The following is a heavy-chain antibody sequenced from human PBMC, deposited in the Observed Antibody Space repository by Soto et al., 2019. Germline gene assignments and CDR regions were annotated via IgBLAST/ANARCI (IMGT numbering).Heavy chain of an antibody. Sequence: SETLSLTCSVSGGSLSSRGYYWTWIRQHPGKGLEWIGYIYYSGTTTNYNPSLKSRVTLSVDTSKNQFSLKLSSVTAADTAVYYCARLGGSYAVPHFDYWGQGTLVTVSS. V-gene: IGHV4-61*08. J-gene: IGHJ4*02. D-gene: IGHD1-26*01. CDR2: IYYSGTTT. CDR1: GGSLSSRGYY. CDR3: ARLGGSYAVPHFDY.